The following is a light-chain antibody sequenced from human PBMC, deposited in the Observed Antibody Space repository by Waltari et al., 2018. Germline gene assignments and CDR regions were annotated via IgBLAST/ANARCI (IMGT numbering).Light chain of an antibody. CDR1: SSDVGSYNL. V-gene: IGLV2-23*02. CDR2: EVS. Sequence: QSALTQPASVSGSPGQSITVSCTGTSSDVGSYNLVSWYQHHPPKAPQLMIYEVSKRPPGVSNRFSGSKSGNTASLTISGLQPEDEADYYCCSYAGANTYVFGSGTKVTVL. CDR3: CSYAGANTYV. J-gene: IGLJ1*01.